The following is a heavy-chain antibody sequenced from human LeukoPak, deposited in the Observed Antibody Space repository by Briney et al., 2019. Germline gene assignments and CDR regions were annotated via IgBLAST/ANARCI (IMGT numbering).Heavy chain of an antibody. CDR1: GFKFYDYA. CDR3: AKGHLPNVMGAGCDH. Sequence: PGGSLRLSCAASGFKFYDYAMHWVRQVPGKGLEWLGVIRRDGGSTHYAESVKGRLTISRENSKNSLFLQMNALRGEDTAFYFCAKGHLPNVMGAGCDHWGQGALVTVSS. CDR2: IRRDGGST. V-gene: IGHV3-43*02. J-gene: IGHJ4*02. D-gene: IGHD2-8*01.